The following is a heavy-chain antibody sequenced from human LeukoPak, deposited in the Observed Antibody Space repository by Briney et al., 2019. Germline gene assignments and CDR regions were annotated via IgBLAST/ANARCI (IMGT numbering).Heavy chain of an antibody. Sequence: PSETLSLTCTVSGYSISSGYYWGWIRQPPGQGLEWIGSIYHSGSTYYNPSLKSRVTISVDTSKNQFSLKLSSVTAADTAVYYCASRYCSSTSCSHAFDIWGQGTMVTVSS. CDR1: GYSISSGYY. D-gene: IGHD2-2*01. CDR2: IYHSGST. V-gene: IGHV4-38-2*02. J-gene: IGHJ3*02. CDR3: ASRYCSSTSCSHAFDI.